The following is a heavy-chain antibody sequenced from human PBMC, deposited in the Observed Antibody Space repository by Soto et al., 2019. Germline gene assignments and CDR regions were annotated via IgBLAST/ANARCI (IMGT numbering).Heavy chain of an antibody. CDR3: ARGSTDYYYYYMDV. CDR1: GGSISSYY. D-gene: IGHD4-17*01. J-gene: IGHJ6*03. V-gene: IGHV4-59*01. Sequence: SETLSLTCSVSGGSISSYYWSWIRQPPGKGLEWIGYIYYSGSTNYNPSLKSRVTISVDTSKNQFSLKLSSVTAADTAFYYCARGSTDYYYYYMDVWGKGTTVTVSS. CDR2: IYYSGST.